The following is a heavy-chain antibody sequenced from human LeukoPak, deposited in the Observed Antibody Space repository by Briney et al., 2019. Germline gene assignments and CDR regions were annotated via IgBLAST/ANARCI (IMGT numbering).Heavy chain of an antibody. CDR2: ISYDGSNK. CDR1: GFTFSSYG. CDR3: AKDRDYYDSSGYDY. V-gene: IGHV3-30*18. D-gene: IGHD3-22*01. J-gene: IGHJ4*02. Sequence: HPGGSLRLSCAASGFTFSSYGMHWVRQAPGKGLEWVAVISYDGSNKYYADSVKGRFTISRDNSKNTLYLQMNSLRAEDTAVYYCAKDRDYYDSSGYDYWGQGTLVTVSS.